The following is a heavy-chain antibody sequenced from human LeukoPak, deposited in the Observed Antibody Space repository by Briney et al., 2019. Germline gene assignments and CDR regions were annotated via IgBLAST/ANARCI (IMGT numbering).Heavy chain of an antibody. CDR2: ISASSSNVI. V-gene: IGHV3-48*01. Sequence: PGGSLRLSCAASGFTFSSYAMSWVRQAPGKGLEWISFISASSSNVIYYADSVKGRFTISRDNAKNSLYLQMNSLRAEDTAVYYCAGRDDFDYWGQGTLVTVSS. J-gene: IGHJ4*02. CDR3: AGRDDFDY. D-gene: IGHD5-24*01. CDR1: GFTFSSYA.